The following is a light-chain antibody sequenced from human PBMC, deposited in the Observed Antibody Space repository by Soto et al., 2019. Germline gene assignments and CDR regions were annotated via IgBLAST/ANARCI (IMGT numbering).Light chain of an antibody. J-gene: IGLJ2*01. V-gene: IGLV2-14*01. CDR1: SSDVGGYNY. CDR2: EVS. CDR3: SSYTSRNTRV. Sequence: QSALTQPASVSGSPGQSVTISCTGTSSDVGGYNYVSWYQQHPGKAPKLMIYEVSNRPSGVSSRFSGSKSGITASLTISGLQAEDEADYYCSSYTSRNTRVFGGGTKLTVL.